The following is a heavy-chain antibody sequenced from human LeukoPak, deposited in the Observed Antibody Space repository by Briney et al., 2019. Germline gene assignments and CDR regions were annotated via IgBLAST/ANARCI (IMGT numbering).Heavy chain of an antibody. Sequence: GGSLRLSCAASGFTFSSYSMNWVRQAPGKGLEWVSSISSSSSYIYYADSVKGRFTISRDNAKNSLYLQMNSLRAEDTAVYYCARGLIEVAGTSFDYWGQGTLVTVSS. CDR1: GFTFSSYS. CDR3: ARGLIEVAGTSFDY. CDR2: ISSSSSYI. J-gene: IGHJ4*02. D-gene: IGHD6-19*01. V-gene: IGHV3-21*01.